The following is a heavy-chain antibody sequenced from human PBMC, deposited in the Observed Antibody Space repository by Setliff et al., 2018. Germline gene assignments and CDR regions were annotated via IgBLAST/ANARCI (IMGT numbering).Heavy chain of an antibody. CDR1: GGTLSGYA. CDR3: ARDSVTLGQLERRGGWHYYGMDV. V-gene: IGHV1-69*06. CDR2: ITPIFETA. J-gene: IGHJ6*02. Sequence: GASVKVSCKASGGTLSGYAFSWVRQAPGQGLEWVGGITPIFETAHYAQKFQDRVTITADKSTSTVYMELNSLISEDTAVYLCARDSVTLGQLERRGGWHYYGMDVWGQGTTVTVSS. D-gene: IGHD1-1*01.